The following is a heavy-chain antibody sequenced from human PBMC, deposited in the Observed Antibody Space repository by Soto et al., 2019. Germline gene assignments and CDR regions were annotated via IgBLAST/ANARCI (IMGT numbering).Heavy chain of an antibody. CDR1: GFTFSSYA. V-gene: IGHV3-23*01. J-gene: IGHJ4*02. Sequence: EVQLLESGGGLVQPGGSLRLSCAASGFTFSSYAMSWVRQAPGKGLEWVSAISGSGGSTYYADSVKGRFTISRDNSKNTLYLQMNSLRAEDTAVYYCAKDRPPLLYCSSTSCYPEDYFDYWGQGTLVTVSS. CDR3: AKDRPPLLYCSSTSCYPEDYFDY. CDR2: ISGSGGST. D-gene: IGHD2-2*01.